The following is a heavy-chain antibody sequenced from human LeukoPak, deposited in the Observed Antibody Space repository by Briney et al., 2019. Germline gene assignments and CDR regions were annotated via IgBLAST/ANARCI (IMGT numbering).Heavy chain of an antibody. CDR3: ARGKYYYDSNSSYRYFDP. CDR1: GGSISSYY. D-gene: IGHD3-22*01. CDR2: IYTTGNA. J-gene: IGHJ5*02. V-gene: IGHV4-4*07. Sequence: SETLSLTCTVYGGSISSYYWNWIRQPAGKGQEWIGRIYTTGNANYNPSLKSRVTMSIDTSKKQFSLSLSSVTAADTAVYYCARGKYYYDSNSSYRYFDPWGQGTLVTVSS.